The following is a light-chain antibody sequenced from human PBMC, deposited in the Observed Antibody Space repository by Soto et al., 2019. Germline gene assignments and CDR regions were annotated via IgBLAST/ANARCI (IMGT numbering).Light chain of an antibody. Sequence: QSALTQPPSASGSPGQSVTISCSGTSSDVGGYNFVSWYQQHPGKAPKLMIYEVNKRPSGVPDRFSGSKSGNTASLTVSGLQAEDEADYYCSSYEGNKNVFFGGGTKLTVL. CDR2: EVN. V-gene: IGLV2-8*01. CDR3: SSYEGNKNVF. J-gene: IGLJ2*01. CDR1: SSDVGGYNF.